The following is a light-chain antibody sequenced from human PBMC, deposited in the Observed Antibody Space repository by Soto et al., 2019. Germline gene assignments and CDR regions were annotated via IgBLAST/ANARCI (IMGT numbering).Light chain of an antibody. J-gene: IGLJ1*01. CDR1: SSKIGAGYD. V-gene: IGLV1-40*01. CDR2: GNS. Sequence: QSVLTQPPSVSGAPGQRVTISCTGSSSKIGAGYDVHWYQQLPGTAPKLLIYGNSNRPSGVPDRFSGSKSGTSASLAITGLQAEDEADYYCQSYDSSLSGFYVFGTGTKVTDL. CDR3: QSYDSSLSGFYV.